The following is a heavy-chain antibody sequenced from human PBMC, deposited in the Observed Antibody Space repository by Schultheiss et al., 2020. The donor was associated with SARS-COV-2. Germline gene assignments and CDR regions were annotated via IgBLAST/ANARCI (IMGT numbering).Heavy chain of an antibody. CDR3: ARDYGGSGDFDP. CDR2: ISSSSSYI. D-gene: IGHD3-10*01. CDR1: GFTFSSYE. Sequence: GGSLRLSCAASGFTFSSYEMNWVRQAPGKGLEWVSSISSSSSYIYYADSVKGRFTISRDNAKNSLYLQMNSLRAEDTAVYYCARDYGGSGDFDPWGQGTLVTVSS. J-gene: IGHJ5*02. V-gene: IGHV3-21*01.